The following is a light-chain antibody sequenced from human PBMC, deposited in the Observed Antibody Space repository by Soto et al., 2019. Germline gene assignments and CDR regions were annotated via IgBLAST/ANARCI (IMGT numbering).Light chain of an antibody. Sequence: QSALTQPPSASGSPGQSVTISCTGTSSDVGGYTYVSWYQQHPGKAPKLLIHDVTERPSGVPDRFSGSRSDSTASLTVSGLQAEDEAGYYCSSYAGNDIVLFGGGTKLTVL. CDR3: SSYAGNDIVL. V-gene: IGLV2-8*01. CDR2: DVT. CDR1: SSDVGGYTY. J-gene: IGLJ2*01.